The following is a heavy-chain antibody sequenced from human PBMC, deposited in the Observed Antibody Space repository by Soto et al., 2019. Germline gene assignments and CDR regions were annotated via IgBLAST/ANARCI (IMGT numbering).Heavy chain of an antibody. CDR2: IYATGST. D-gene: IGHD5-12*01. Sequence: QVQLQESGPGLAKPSETLSLTCTVSGASINSYYWTWIQQPAEKGLEWIGRIYATGSTDYNPSLKSRVTMSIDTSKNQFSLNLRSVTAADTAVYYCARDPYSGYDWGRYFDYWGQGILVTVSS. CDR1: GASINSYY. V-gene: IGHV4-4*07. CDR3: ARDPYSGYDWGRYFDY. J-gene: IGHJ4*02.